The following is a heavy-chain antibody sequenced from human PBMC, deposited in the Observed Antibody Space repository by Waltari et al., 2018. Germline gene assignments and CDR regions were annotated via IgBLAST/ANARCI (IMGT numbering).Heavy chain of an antibody. CDR3: ARDRGRGLYLDS. CDR1: GDSVTNAYW. D-gene: IGHD2-15*01. V-gene: IGHV4-4*02. Sequence: QLQLQESGPGLVKPSGTLSLTCTVSGDSVTNAYWWSWVRQSPQKGLGWLGQIHGSGRTNYNPSFASRVTVSIDTSNNQFSLKVTSATAADTAVYYCARDRGRGLYLDSWGRGALLTVS. CDR2: IHGSGRT. J-gene: IGHJ4*02.